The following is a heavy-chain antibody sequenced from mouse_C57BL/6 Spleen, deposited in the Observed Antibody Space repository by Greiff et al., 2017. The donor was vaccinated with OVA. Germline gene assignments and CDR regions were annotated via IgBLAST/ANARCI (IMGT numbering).Heavy chain of an antibody. CDR3: ARIYYYGSSYGYAMDY. V-gene: IGHV5-17*01. CDR2: ISSGSSTI. D-gene: IGHD1-1*01. J-gene: IGHJ4*01. Sequence: EVMLVESGGGLVKPGGSLKLSCAASGFTFSDYGMHWVRQAPEKGLEWVAYISSGSSTIYYADTVKGRFTISRDNAKNTLFLQMTGLRSEDTAMYYCARIYYYGSSYGYAMDYWGQGTSVTVSS. CDR1: GFTFSDYG.